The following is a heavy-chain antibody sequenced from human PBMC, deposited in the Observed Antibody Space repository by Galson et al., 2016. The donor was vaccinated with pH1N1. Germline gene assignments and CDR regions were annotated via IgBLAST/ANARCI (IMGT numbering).Heavy chain of an antibody. D-gene: IGHD6-13*01. Sequence: SLRLSCAASGFTLTSYWVSWVRQAPGKGLEWVANIKEDGSVKYYVDSVKGRFTISRDNAKNSVYLQMNSLRAEDTAVYYCARAIAAAGSLWGQGTLVTVSS. CDR3: ARAIAAAGSL. CDR2: IKEDGSVK. V-gene: IGHV3-7*04. J-gene: IGHJ4*02. CDR1: GFTLTSYW.